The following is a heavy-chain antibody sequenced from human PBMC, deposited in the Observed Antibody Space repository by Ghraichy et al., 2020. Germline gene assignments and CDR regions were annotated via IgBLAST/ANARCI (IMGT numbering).Heavy chain of an antibody. CDR2: IIPIFGTA. CDR1: GGTFSSYA. J-gene: IGHJ6*02. V-gene: IGHV1-69*01. CDR3: ASGIVVVVAATYYYYGMDV. Sequence: KVSCKASGGTFSSYAISWVRQAPGQGLEWMGGIIPIFGTANYAQKFQGRVTITADESTSTAYMELSSLRSEDTAVYYCASGIVVVVAATYYYYGMDVWGQGTTVTVSS. D-gene: IGHD2-15*01.